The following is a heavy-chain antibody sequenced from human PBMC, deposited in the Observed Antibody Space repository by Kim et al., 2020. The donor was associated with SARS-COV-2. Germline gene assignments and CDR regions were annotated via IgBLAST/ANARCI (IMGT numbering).Heavy chain of an antibody. J-gene: IGHJ6*02. CDR1: GGSISSGSYY. D-gene: IGHD4-17*01. Sequence: SETLSLTCTVSGGSISSGSYYWSWIRQPAGKGLEWIGRIYTSGSTNYNPSLKSRVTISVDTSKNQFSLKLSSVTAADTAVYYCARVSTTTVWGQGTTVTVSS. CDR2: IYTSGST. V-gene: IGHV4-61*02. CDR3: ARVSTTTV.